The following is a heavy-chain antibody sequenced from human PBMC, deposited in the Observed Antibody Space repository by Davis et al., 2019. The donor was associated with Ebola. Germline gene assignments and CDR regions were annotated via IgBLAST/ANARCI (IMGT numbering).Heavy chain of an antibody. CDR3: ARVVSDIVATITINYFDY. D-gene: IGHD5-12*01. Sequence: AASVKVSCKASGYTFTGYYMHWVRQAPGQGLEWMGRINPNSGGTNYAQKFQGRVTMTRDTSISTAYMELSRLRSDDTAVYYCARVVSDIVATITINYFDYWGLGTLDTVSS. CDR2: INPNSGGT. J-gene: IGHJ4*02. V-gene: IGHV1-2*06. CDR1: GYTFTGYY.